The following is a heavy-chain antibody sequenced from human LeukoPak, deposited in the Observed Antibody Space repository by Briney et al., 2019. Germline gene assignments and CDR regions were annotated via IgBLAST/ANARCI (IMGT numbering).Heavy chain of an antibody. CDR2: INQDGSEK. V-gene: IGHV3-7*01. J-gene: IGHJ4*02. Sequence: GGSLRLSSATSGFSFNNDWMDWVRQAPGKGLEWVANINQDGSEKNCLDSVKGRFTISRDNAQNSLYLQMNGLRVEDTAVYYCTRRLDEWGQGTLVTVSS. D-gene: IGHD3-16*01. CDR3: TRRLDE. CDR1: GFSFNNDW.